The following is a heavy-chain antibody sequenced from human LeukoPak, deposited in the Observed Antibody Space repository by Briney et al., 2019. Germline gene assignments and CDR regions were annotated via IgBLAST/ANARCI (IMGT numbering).Heavy chain of an antibody. CDR3: AREGSYGHQGAYYFDY. J-gene: IGHJ4*02. CDR2: IIPIFGTA. V-gene: IGHV1-69*13. Sequence: GASVKVSCKASGGTFISYAISWVRQAPGQGLEWMGGIIPIFGTANYAQKFQGRVTITADESTSTAYMELSSLRSEDTAVYYCAREGSYGHQGAYYFDYWGQGTLVTVSS. CDR1: GGTFISYA. D-gene: IGHD5-18*01.